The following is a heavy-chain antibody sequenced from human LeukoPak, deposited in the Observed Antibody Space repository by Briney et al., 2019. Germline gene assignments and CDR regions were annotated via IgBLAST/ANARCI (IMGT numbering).Heavy chain of an antibody. Sequence: SETLSLTCTVSGGSISSYYWSWIRQPAGKGLEWIGRIYTSGSTNYNPSLKSRVTMSVDTSKNQFSLKLSSVTAADTAVYYCAKLTKFHLGELSVAFDYWGQGTLVTVSS. CDR1: GGSISSYY. CDR3: AKLTKFHLGELSVAFDY. CDR2: IYTSGST. J-gene: IGHJ4*02. D-gene: IGHD3-16*02. V-gene: IGHV4-4*07.